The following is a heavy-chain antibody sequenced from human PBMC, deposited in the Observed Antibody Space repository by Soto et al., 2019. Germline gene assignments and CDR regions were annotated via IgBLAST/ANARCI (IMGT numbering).Heavy chain of an antibody. J-gene: IGHJ3*02. Sequence: PGGSLRLSCAASGFTFSSYTMSWVRQAPGKGLEWVSAISGSGGSTYYADSVKGRFTISRDNSKNTLYLQMNSLRAEDTAVYYCAKDWAKYSSSWYDAFDIWGQGTMVTVSS. CDR2: ISGSGGST. D-gene: IGHD6-13*01. V-gene: IGHV3-23*01. CDR3: AKDWAKYSSSWYDAFDI. CDR1: GFTFSSYT.